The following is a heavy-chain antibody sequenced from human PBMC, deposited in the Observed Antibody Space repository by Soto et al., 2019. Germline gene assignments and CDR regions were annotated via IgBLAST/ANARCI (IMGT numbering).Heavy chain of an antibody. CDR1: GFTFSDAW. J-gene: IGHJ6*03. Sequence: EVQVEESGGGLVKPGGSLRLSCAVSGFTFSDAWMGWVRQAPGKGLEWVGSIKSKTYGGTADYAAPVKGRFTISRDDSENMLYLQMNSLKIEDTAVYYCTTYDFWSASSNYYYMDVWGKGTTVTVSS. CDR3: TTYDFWSASSNYYYMDV. CDR2: IKSKTYGGTA. V-gene: IGHV3-15*01. D-gene: IGHD3-3*01.